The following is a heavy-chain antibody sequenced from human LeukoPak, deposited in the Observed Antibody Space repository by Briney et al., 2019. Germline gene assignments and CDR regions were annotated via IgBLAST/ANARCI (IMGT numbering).Heavy chain of an antibody. CDR1: GFTFSSYA. V-gene: IGHV3-23*01. Sequence: GGSLRLSCAASGFTFSSYAMNWVRQAPGKGLEWVSVISSTGGTTYYSDSVKGRFITSRDNSKNTLYLQMNSLRAEDTAVYYCAKAGIAVPATPEYCGQGTQVTVSS. D-gene: IGHD6-19*01. J-gene: IGHJ4*02. CDR2: ISSTGGTT. CDR3: AKAGIAVPATPEY.